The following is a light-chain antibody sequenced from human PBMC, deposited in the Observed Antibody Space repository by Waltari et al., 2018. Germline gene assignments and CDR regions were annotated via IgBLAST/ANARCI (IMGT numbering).Light chain of an antibody. V-gene: IGKV1-16*01. CDR2: DAY. CDR3: QQYDSSPFT. CDR1: QAINNY. Sequence: DIQMTQLPSSLSASVGDSVTITCRASQAINNYLAWFQQKAGQAPKSLIYDAYILQTGVPSRFTGSGSWTFFTLTISSLQPEDFGTYYCQQYDSSPFTFGGGTKVEIE. J-gene: IGKJ4*01.